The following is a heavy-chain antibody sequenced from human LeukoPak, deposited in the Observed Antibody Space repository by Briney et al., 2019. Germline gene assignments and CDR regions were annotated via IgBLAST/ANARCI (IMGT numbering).Heavy chain of an antibody. J-gene: IGHJ6*03. CDR1: GFTFSSYA. CDR3: ARDGIAVADAPGGYYYMDV. Sequence: PGGSLRLSCAASGFTFSSYAMHWVRQAPGKGLEWVAVISYDGSNKYYADSVKGRFTISRDNSKNTLYLQMNSLRAEDTAVYYCARDGIAVADAPGGYYYMDVWGKETTVTVSS. V-gene: IGHV3-30*01. CDR2: ISYDGSNK. D-gene: IGHD6-19*01.